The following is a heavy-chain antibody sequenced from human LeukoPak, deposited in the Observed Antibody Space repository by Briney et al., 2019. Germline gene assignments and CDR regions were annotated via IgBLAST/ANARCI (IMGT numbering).Heavy chain of an antibody. V-gene: IGHV1-46*01. D-gene: IGHD4-17*01. CDR2: INPSGGST. Sequence: GASVKVSCKASGYTFTSYYMHWVRQAPGQGLEWMGIINPSGGSTSYAQKFQGRVTMTRDTSTSTVYMELSSPRSEDTAVYYCARDPGVVYGDYANGFDPWGQGTLVTVSS. J-gene: IGHJ5*02. CDR3: ARDPGVVYGDYANGFDP. CDR1: GYTFTSYY.